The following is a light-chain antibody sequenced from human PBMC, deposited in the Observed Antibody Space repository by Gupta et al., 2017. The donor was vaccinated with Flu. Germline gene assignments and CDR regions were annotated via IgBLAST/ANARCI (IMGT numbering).Light chain of an antibody. V-gene: IGLV3-21*02. CDR3: QESQSSSDPVV. J-gene: IGLJ2*01. CDR2: DDN. CDR1: NIGSRT. Sequence: SFVLTQPPSVSVPPGQRARITCGGNNIGSRTVNWYQQKSAQAPVRVMDDDNDRPSGIPERLSCYNSGNTATPQISGVEAGDEADDYCQESQSSSDPVVFGGGTKLTVL.